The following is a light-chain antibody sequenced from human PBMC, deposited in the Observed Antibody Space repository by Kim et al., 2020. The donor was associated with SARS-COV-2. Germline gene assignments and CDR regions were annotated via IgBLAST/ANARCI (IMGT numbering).Light chain of an antibody. CDR2: GKN. CDR1: SLRSYY. V-gene: IGLV3-19*01. CDR3: NSRDSNDNVV. Sequence: SSELTQDPAVSVALGQTVRITCQGDSLRSYYATWYQQKPGQAPIVVIYGKNNRPSGTPDRFSGSSSGNTASLTITGTQAGDEADYYCNSRDSNDNVVFGG. J-gene: IGLJ2*01.